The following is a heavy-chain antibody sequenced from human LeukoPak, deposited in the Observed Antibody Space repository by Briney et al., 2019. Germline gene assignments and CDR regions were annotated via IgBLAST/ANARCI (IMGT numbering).Heavy chain of an antibody. CDR3: ARERDGRFFYF. D-gene: IGHD5-24*01. J-gene: IGHJ4*02. CDR1: GLTFRRYW. Sequence: GGSLRLSCAVSGLTFRRYWMSWVGQARGRGLEGVANINQDGSEKYFVDSVKCRFTIYRDNAKNSLHLRMNTLRAEDTAVYSCARERDGRFFYFWGRGTRVTVSS. CDR2: INQDGSEK. V-gene: IGHV3-7*01.